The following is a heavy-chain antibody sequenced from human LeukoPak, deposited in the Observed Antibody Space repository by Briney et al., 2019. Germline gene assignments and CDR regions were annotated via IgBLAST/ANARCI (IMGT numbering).Heavy chain of an antibody. Sequence: ASVRVSCKASGYTFTDYYVHWVRQAPGQGLEWMGWINPNSGGTNYAQKFQGRVTMTRDTSISTAYMDLTRLRSDDTAVYYCASGSRSNSSAWAYWGQGTLVTVSS. D-gene: IGHD6-25*01. CDR3: ASGSRSNSSAWAY. V-gene: IGHV1-2*02. J-gene: IGHJ4*02. CDR1: GYTFTDYY. CDR2: INPNSGGT.